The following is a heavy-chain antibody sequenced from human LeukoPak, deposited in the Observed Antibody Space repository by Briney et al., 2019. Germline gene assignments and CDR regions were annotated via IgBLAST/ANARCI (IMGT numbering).Heavy chain of an antibody. Sequence: GGSLRLSCAASGFTFSSYWMSWVRQAPGKGLEWVANIKQDGSEKYYVDSVKGRFTISRDNSKNTLYLQMNSLRAEDTAVYYCAKDRHGGNLFDYWGQGTLVTVSS. CDR3: AKDRHGGNLFDY. J-gene: IGHJ4*02. CDR2: IKQDGSEK. CDR1: GFTFSSYW. V-gene: IGHV3-7*03. D-gene: IGHD2-21*01.